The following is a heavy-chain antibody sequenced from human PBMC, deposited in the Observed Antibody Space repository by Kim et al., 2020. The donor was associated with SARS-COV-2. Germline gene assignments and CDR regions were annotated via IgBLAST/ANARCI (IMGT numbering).Heavy chain of an antibody. D-gene: IGHD6-19*01. V-gene: IGHV3-15*01. CDR3: TTGYSSGWGPDYYYGMDV. J-gene: IGHJ6*02. Sequence: KGRFTISRDDSKNTLYLQMNSLKTEDTAVYHCTTGYSSGWGPDYYYGMDVWGQGTTVTVSS.